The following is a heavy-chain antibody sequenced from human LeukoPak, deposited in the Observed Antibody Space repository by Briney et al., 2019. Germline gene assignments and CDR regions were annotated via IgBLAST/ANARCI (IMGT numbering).Heavy chain of an antibody. J-gene: IGHJ3*01. CDR1: GDTVSSNSAA. V-gene: IGHV6-1*01. CDR3: ARGFALDF. Sequence: SQTLSLTCDISGDTVSSNSAAWNWIRQSPSRGLEWLGRTYYRSKWYYDYAVSVKSRITISPDTSKNQFSLQLNSVTTDDTAVYYCARGFALDFWGQGTMVTVSS. CDR2: TYYRSKWYY.